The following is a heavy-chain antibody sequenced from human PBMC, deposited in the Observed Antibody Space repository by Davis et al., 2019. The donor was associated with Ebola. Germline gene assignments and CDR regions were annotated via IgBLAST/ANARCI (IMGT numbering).Heavy chain of an antibody. Sequence: PGGSLRLSCAASGFTFSSYSMNWVRQAPGKGLVWVSYISSSSSTIYYADSVKGRFTISRDNAKNSLYLQMNSLRDEDTAVYYCARAFGPAGITMSDYWGQGTLVTVSS. CDR3: ARAFGPAGITMSDY. D-gene: IGHD3-10*02. CDR1: GFTFSSYS. J-gene: IGHJ4*02. CDR2: ISSSSSTI. V-gene: IGHV3-48*02.